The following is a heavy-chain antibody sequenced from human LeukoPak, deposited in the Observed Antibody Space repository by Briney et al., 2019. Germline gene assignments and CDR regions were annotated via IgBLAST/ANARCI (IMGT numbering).Heavy chain of an antibody. CDR3: ARHGRVGATQSYFVY. Sequence: GESLKISCKGSGYSFSTYWIAWVRQMPGKGLEWMGIIYPGDSDTRYSPSFQGQVTISADRSTSSAYLQWSSLKATDTAMYFCARHGRVGATQSYFVYWGQGTLVTVSS. CDR2: IYPGDSDT. V-gene: IGHV5-51*01. J-gene: IGHJ4*02. CDR1: GYSFSTYW. D-gene: IGHD1-26*01.